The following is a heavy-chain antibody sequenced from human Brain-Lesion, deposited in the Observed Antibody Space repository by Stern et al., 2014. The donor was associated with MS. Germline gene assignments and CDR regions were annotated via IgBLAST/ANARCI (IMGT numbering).Heavy chain of an antibody. Sequence: QLVQSGGDLVQPGRSLRLSCAAFGFTFDDYALHWVRQAPGKGLEWVAGISWNSGTIGYADSVKGRFTTSRDNAYSSLYLQMNSLRPEDTALYYCARDITGSSAYFAYWGQGTLVTVSS. CDR1: GFTFDDYA. CDR3: ARDITGSSAYFAY. CDR2: ISWNSGTI. V-gene: IGHV3-9*01. J-gene: IGHJ4*02. D-gene: IGHD1-14*01.